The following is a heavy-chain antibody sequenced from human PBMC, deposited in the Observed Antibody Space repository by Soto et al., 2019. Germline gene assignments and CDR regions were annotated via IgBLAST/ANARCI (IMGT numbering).Heavy chain of an antibody. CDR3: ARARYCSSTSCFGYYYYYGMDV. CDR2: INHSGST. Sequence: SETLSLTCTVSGGSISSSSYYWGRIRQPPGKGLEWIGRINHSGSTDYNPSLKSRVTISVDTSKNQFSLKLSSVTAADTAVYYCARARYCSSTSCFGYYYYYGMDVWGQGTTVTVSS. CDR1: GGSISSSSYY. V-gene: IGHV4-39*07. J-gene: IGHJ6*02. D-gene: IGHD2-2*01.